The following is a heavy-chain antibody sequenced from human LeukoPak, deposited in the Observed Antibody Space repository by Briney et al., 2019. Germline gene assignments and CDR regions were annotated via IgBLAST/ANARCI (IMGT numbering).Heavy chain of an antibody. CDR1: GGSISSGGYY. D-gene: IGHD3-9*01. J-gene: IGHJ5*02. Sequence: SQTLSLTCTVSGGSISSGGYYWSWIRQHPGKGLEWIGYIYYSGSTYYNPSLKSRVTISVDTSKNQFSLKLSSVTAADTAVYYCARRRYYDILTGYLRPGGNWFDPWGQGILVTVSS. V-gene: IGHV4-31*03. CDR3: ARRRYYDILTGYLRPGGNWFDP. CDR2: IYYSGST.